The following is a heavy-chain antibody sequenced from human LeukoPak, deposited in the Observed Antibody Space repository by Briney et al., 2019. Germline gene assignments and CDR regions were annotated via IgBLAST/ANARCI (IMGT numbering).Heavy chain of an antibody. J-gene: IGHJ3*02. D-gene: IGHD1-26*01. CDR3: ARDSGSSFRVDAFDI. Sequence: ASVKVSCKASGYTFTGYYMHWVRQAPGQGLEWMGWINPDSGGTNYAQKFQGRVTMTRDTSISTAYMELSRLRSDDTAVYYCARDSGSSFRVDAFDIWGQGIMVTVSS. CDR1: GYTFTGYY. V-gene: IGHV1-2*02. CDR2: INPDSGGT.